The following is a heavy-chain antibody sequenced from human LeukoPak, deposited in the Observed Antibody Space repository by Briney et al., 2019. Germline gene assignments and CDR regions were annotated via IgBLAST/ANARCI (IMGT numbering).Heavy chain of an antibody. CDR2: MLNNAST. Sequence: SETLSLACTVSGDSVSGGSISSYYWSWIRQPPGKGLEWVGYMLNNASTNNNPSLKSRVTISIDTSKNQFSLRLSSVTAADTAVYYCARVFNLDYDFWSGQRNWFDPWGQGTLVTVSS. D-gene: IGHD3-3*01. J-gene: IGHJ5*02. V-gene: IGHV4-59*08. CDR3: ARVFNLDYDFWSGQRNWFDP. CDR1: GGSISSYY.